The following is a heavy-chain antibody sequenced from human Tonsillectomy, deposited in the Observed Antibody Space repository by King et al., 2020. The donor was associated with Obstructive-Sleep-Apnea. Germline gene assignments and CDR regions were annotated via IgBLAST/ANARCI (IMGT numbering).Heavy chain of an antibody. CDR3: ARDSHDFYYYYGMDV. Sequence: QVQLQESGPGLVKPSQTLSLTCSVSGGSISSDGYYWSWIRQHPGKGLEWIGYIYYSGSTYSNPSLKSRVIISVDTSKNQFSLKLSSVTAADTAVYSCARDSHDFYYYYGMDVWGQGTTVTVSS. V-gene: IGHV4-31*03. CDR1: GGSISSDGYY. CDR2: IYYSGST. D-gene: IGHD1-1*01. J-gene: IGHJ6*02.